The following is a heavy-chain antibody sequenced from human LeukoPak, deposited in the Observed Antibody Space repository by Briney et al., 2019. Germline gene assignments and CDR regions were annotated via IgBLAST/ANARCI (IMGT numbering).Heavy chain of an antibody. CDR2: ISGSGGST. D-gene: IGHD3-10*01. V-gene: IGHV3-23*01. J-gene: IGHJ6*02. CDR1: GFTFSSYA. CDR3: ARDMVVRGVITPFYYYGMDV. Sequence: GGSLRLSCAASGFTFSSYAMSWVRQAPGKGLEWVSAISGSGGSTYYADSVKGRFTISRDNSKNTLYLQMNSLRAEDTAVYYCARDMVVRGVITPFYYYGMDVWGQGTTVTVSS.